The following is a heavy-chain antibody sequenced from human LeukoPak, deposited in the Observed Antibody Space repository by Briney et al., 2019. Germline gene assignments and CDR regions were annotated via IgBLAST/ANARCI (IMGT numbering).Heavy chain of an antibody. D-gene: IGHD3-10*01. Sequence: TGGSLRLSCATSGFIFSSYWMCWVRQALGKRLEWVANIKSDGSEEYYGDSVKGRFTISRDNAKNSLYLQMNSPRVEDTAVYYCARGDLWLGHWGQGSLVTVSS. CDR2: IKSDGSEE. J-gene: IGHJ4*02. CDR3: ARGDLWLGH. CDR1: GFIFSSYW. V-gene: IGHV3-7*01.